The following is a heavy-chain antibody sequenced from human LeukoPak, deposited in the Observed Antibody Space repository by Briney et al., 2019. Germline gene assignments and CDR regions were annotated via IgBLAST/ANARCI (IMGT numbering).Heavy chain of an antibody. CDR3: ARAGEYYYGSGGYYDY. Sequence: PGGSLRLSCAASGFTFSTYSMNWVRQAPGKGLEWISFISTSSIYIYYADSVKGRFTISRDNARNSLYLQMNSPRAEDTAVYYCARAGEYYYGSGGYYDYWGQGTLVTVSS. CDR1: GFTFSTYS. V-gene: IGHV3-21*01. CDR2: ISTSSIYI. D-gene: IGHD3-10*01. J-gene: IGHJ4*02.